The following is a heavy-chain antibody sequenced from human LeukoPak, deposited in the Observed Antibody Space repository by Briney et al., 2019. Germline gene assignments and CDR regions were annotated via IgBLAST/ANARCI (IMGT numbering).Heavy chain of an antibody. CDR1: GYSFTSYW. J-gene: IGHJ6*03. Sequence: GESLKISCKGSGYSFTSYWIGWVRQMPGKGLEWMGIIYPGDSDTRYSPSFQGQVTISADKSISTAYLQWSSLKASDTAMYYCARQVAAAGTRGLMRSGVRIGGIDYYYMDVWGKGTTVTVSS. D-gene: IGHD6-13*01. CDR3: ARQVAAAGTRGLMRSGVRIGGIDYYYMDV. CDR2: IYPGDSDT. V-gene: IGHV5-51*01.